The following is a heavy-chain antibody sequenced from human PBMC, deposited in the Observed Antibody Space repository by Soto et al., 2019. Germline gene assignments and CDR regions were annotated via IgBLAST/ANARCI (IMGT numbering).Heavy chain of an antibody. CDR2: ISGSGGTA. CDR1: GFIFSSYA. CDR3: ANRTGGWYEAFGI. V-gene: IGHV3-23*01. D-gene: IGHD6-19*01. Sequence: EVQLLESGGGLVQPGGSLRLSCAASGFIFSSYAMTWVRQAPGKGLEWVSSISGSGGTAYYADSVKGRFTISRDNSRNTLDLQTNRLRDEDTAVYYCANRTGGWYEAFGIWGQGTIVTVSS. J-gene: IGHJ3*02.